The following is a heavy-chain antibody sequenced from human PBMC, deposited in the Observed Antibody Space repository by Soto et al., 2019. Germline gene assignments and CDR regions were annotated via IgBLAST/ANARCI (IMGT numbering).Heavy chain of an antibody. CDR2: ISSSGSNI. CDR1: GFTFSDYY. D-gene: IGHD2-15*01. Sequence: GGSLRLSCAASGFTFSDYYMSWIRQAPGKGLEWVSYISSSGSNIYYADSVKGRFTISRDNSKNTLYLQMNSLRAEDTAVYYCARRYCSGGSCYHDAFDIWGQGTMVTVSS. J-gene: IGHJ3*02. V-gene: IGHV3-11*04. CDR3: ARRYCSGGSCYHDAFDI.